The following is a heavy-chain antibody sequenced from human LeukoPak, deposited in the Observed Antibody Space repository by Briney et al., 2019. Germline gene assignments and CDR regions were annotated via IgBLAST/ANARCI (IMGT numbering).Heavy chain of an antibody. CDR1: GFTFSSHW. CDR2: IKEEGSVK. J-gene: IGHJ3*02. D-gene: IGHD6-13*01. Sequence: PGGSLRLSCTASGFTFSSHWMTWVRQPPGKGLEWVANIKEEGSVKYYVDSVKGRFTISRDNTKNALYLQMNSLRAEDSALYYCAKDTGSSWYFDAFDIWDQGTMVTVSS. V-gene: IGHV3-7*03. CDR3: AKDTGSSWYFDAFDI.